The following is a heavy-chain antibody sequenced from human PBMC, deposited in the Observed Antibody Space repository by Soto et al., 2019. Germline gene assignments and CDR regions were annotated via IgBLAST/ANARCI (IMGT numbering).Heavy chain of an antibody. CDR3: ARGGITAVRNYYFDH. V-gene: IGHV4-4*02. CDR1: GDSISSSEW. J-gene: IGHJ4*02. CDR2: IHHSGPT. Sequence: QVQLQESGPGLVKPSGTLSFNCKVSGDSISSSEWWSWVRQPPGKGLEWIAEIHHSGPTNYNPSLQSRVTITVDKAKNQIALRLSTVTAADTAVYYCARGGITAVRNYYFDHWGQGTLVTVSS. D-gene: IGHD6-13*01.